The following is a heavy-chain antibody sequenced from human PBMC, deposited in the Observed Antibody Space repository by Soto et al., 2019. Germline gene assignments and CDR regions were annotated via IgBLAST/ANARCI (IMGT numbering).Heavy chain of an antibody. V-gene: IGHV1-18*01. CDR2: ISAFNGNT. J-gene: IGHJ4*02. CDR1: GYTFSTYG. Sequence: QVQLVQSGAEVKKPGASVKVSCKASGYTFSTYGFSWVRQAPGQGLEWMGWISAFNGNTNYAQKFQGRVTMTTDTSTSTAYMELRSLRSDDTAVYYCAGDGNSGCFDYWGQGTLVTVSS. CDR3: AGDGNSGCFDY. D-gene: IGHD1-26*01.